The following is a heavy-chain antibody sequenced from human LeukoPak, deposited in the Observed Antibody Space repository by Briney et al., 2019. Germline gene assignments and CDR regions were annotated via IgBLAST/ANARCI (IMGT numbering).Heavy chain of an antibody. J-gene: IGHJ3*02. CDR2: ISGSGGST. CDR3: ARGGSTNHLDTLDI. CDR1: GFTFSSYA. Sequence: PGGSLRLSCAASGFTFSSYAMNWVRQAPGKGLEWVSVISGSGGSTSYADSVKGRFTISRDNSKNTLYLQMNSLRAEDTAVYYCARGGSTNHLDTLDIWGQGTMVTVSS. D-gene: IGHD2-2*01. V-gene: IGHV3-23*01.